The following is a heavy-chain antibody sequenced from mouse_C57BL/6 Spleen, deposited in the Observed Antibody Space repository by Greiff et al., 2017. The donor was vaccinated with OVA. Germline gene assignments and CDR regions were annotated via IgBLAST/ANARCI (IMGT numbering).Heavy chain of an antibody. D-gene: IGHD2-2*01. J-gene: IGHJ2*01. CDR1: GYTFTSYW. CDR2: IYPGSGST. Sequence: QVQLQQSGAELVKPGASVKMSCKASGYTFTSYWITWVKQRPGQGLEWIGDIYPGSGSTNYNEKFKSKATLTVDTSSSTAYMQLSSLTSEDSAVYYCARRYYGYDGFAYWGQGTTLTVSS. CDR3: ARRYYGYDGFAY. V-gene: IGHV1-55*01.